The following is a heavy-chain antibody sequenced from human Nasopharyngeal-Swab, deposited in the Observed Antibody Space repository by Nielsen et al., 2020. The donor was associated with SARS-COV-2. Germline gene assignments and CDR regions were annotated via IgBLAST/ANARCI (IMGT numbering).Heavy chain of an antibody. Sequence: ESLKISCTTSGFTLCGYAISWVRPAPGNGLEWVSGISTSGGRTYYADSVKGRFTISRDNAKHMVYLQMTSLRADDTAVYYCVTYSVDTTMFEYWGQGTLVTVSS. D-gene: IGHD5-18*01. CDR1: GFTLCGYA. V-gene: IGHV3-23*01. J-gene: IGHJ4*02. CDR2: ISTSGGRT. CDR3: VTYSVDTTMFEY.